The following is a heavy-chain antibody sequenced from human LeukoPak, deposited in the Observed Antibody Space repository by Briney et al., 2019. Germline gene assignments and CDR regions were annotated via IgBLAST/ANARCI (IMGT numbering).Heavy chain of an antibody. CDR2: IKQDGGET. Sequence: GGSLRLSCAASGFPFSSYWMAWVRQAPGKGLEWVASIKQDGGETFYVDSVKGRFTISRDNAKNSLYLQMNSLGAEDTAVYYCTREDHSNYNYWGQGTLVTVSS. V-gene: IGHV3-7*01. D-gene: IGHD4-11*01. CDR1: GFPFSSYW. J-gene: IGHJ4*02. CDR3: TREDHSNYNY.